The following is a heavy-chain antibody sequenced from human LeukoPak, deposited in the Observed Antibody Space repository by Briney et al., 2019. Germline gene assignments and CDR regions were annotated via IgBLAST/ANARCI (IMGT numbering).Heavy chain of an antibody. J-gene: IGHJ4*02. CDR3: TKRGCSSTTCYSNC. V-gene: IGHV3-23*01. CDR2: ISSGGDT. CDR1: GFTFSDYA. Sequence: GGSLRLSCAASGFTFSDYAMSWVRQAPGKGLEWVSAISSGGDTYYAESVKGRFTTSRDNSKNTLSLQMSSLRAEDTAVYYCTKRGCSSTTCYSNCWGQGTLVTFAS. D-gene: IGHD2-2*01.